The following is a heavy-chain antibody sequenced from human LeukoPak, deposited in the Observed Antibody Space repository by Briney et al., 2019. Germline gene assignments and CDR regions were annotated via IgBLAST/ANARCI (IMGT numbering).Heavy chain of an antibody. CDR1: GGSFSGYY. D-gene: IGHD3-3*01. V-gene: IGHV4-34*01. CDR3: ARGLASGYPPIPFDY. Sequence: SSETLSLTCAVFGGSFSGYYWSWIRQPPGKGLEWIGEITYDGSTNYNPSLKSRVTISVDTSKIQFSLNLSSVTAADTAVYYCARGLASGYPPIPFDYWGQGTQVTVSS. CDR2: ITYDGST. J-gene: IGHJ4*02.